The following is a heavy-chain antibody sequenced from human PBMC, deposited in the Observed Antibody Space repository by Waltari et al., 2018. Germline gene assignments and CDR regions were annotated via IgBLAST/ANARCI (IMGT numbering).Heavy chain of an antibody. J-gene: IGHJ4*02. CDR2: IRYDGSNK. V-gene: IGHV3-30*02. Sequence: QVQLVESGGGVVQPGGSLRLSCAASGFTFSSYGMHWVRQAPGKGLDVVAFIRYDGSNKYYADSVKGRFTISRDNSKNTLYLQMNSLRAEDTAVYYCAKGGSITQPYYFDYWGQGTLVTVSS. D-gene: IGHD5-12*01. CDR3: AKGGSITQPYYFDY. CDR1: GFTFSSYG.